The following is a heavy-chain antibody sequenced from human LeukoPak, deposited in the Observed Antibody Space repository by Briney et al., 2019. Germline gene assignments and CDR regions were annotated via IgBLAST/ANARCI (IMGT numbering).Heavy chain of an antibody. CDR3: ARGENIVVVPAAIRRPNFDY. V-gene: IGHV1-18*01. D-gene: IGHD2-2*02. J-gene: IGHJ4*02. CDR1: GYTFTSYG. CDR2: ISAYNGNT. Sequence: ASVKVSCKASGYTFTSYGISWVRQAPGQGLEWMGWISAYNGNTNYAQKLQGRVTMTTDTSTSTAYMELRSLRSDGTAVYYCARGENIVVVPAAIRRPNFDYWGQGTLVTVSS.